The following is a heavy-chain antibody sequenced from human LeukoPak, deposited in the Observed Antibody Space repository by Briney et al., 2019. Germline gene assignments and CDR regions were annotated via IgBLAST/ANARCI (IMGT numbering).Heavy chain of an antibody. CDR1: GYTFTSYY. CDR3: AREGAVATPMLSLDY. V-gene: IGHV1-46*01. CDR2: INPNFGST. D-gene: IGHD5-18*01. J-gene: IGHJ4*02. Sequence: GSVKVSCKASGYTFTSYYIHWVRQAPGQGLEWMGIINPNFGSTSYAQKFQGRVTMTSDMSTSTVYMELSSLRFDDTAIYYCAREGAVATPMLSLDYWGQGALVTVSS.